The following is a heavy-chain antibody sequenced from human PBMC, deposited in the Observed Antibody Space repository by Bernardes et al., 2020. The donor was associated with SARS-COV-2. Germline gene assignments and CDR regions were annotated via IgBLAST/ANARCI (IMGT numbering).Heavy chain of an antibody. CDR3: ARGEIVVVPAASVPFDY. CDR2: ISYDGCNK. CDR1: GFTFSSYA. D-gene: IGHD2-2*01. V-gene: IGHV3-30*04. Sequence: GGSLRLSCAASGFTFSSYAMHWVRQAPGKGLEWVAVISYDGCNKYYADSVKGRFTISRDNSKNTLYLQMNSLRAEDTAVYYCARGEIVVVPAASVPFDYWGQGTLVTVSS. J-gene: IGHJ4*02.